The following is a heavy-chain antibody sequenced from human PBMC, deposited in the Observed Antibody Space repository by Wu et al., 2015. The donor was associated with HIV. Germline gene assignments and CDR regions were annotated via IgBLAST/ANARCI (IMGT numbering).Heavy chain of an antibody. CDR2: LIPMYGTA. CDR3: AGGGGRTSMDPFDF. V-gene: IGHV1-69*13. D-gene: IGHD5-18*01. CDR1: GATFTSYA. J-gene: IGHJ4*02. Sequence: QVQLMQSGAEVKKPGASVKVSCKASGATFTSYALSWVRQAPGQGLEWMGRLIPMYGTANYAQKFQGRVTITADESTSTAYMDVSSLRSDDTAVYYCAGGGGRTSMDPFDFWGQGTLVHRLL.